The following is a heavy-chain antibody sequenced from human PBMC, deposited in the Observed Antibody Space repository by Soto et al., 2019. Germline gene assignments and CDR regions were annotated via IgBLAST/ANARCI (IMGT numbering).Heavy chain of an antibody. J-gene: IGHJ4*02. D-gene: IGHD3-22*01. Sequence: WETLSLTCTISGGSISGDYWSWIGQPPGKGLEWIGEINHSGSTNYNPSLKSRVSISVDMSKNQFSLKLSSVTSAHTAVYYCARGSVVVVINYWGQGIMVTVSS. CDR1: GGSISGDY. V-gene: IGHV4-34*01. CDR3: ARGSVVVVINY. CDR2: INHSGST.